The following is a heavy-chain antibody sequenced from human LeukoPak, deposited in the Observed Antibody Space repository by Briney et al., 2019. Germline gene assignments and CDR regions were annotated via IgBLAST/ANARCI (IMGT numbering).Heavy chain of an antibody. V-gene: IGHV4-39*01. D-gene: IGHD3-10*01. CDR3: ASPGAPFDY. Sequence: SPTQSLTCTVSAGSISSRSYYCGRLRQPPGKGLGWIESIYYSGSTYYNPSHKSRVTISVDTSKNQFSLKLSSVTAADTAVYCCASPGAPFDYWGQGTLVTVSS. CDR2: IYYSGST. J-gene: IGHJ4*02. CDR1: AGSISSRSYY.